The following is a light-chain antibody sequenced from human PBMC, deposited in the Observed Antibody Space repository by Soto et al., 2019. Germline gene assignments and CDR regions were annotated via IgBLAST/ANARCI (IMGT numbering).Light chain of an antibody. CDR2: DVS. CDR1: SSDVGGYNY. CDR3: SSYTTSNTRQIV. Sequence: HSALTRPASVSGSPGQSITISNTGTSSDVGGYNYVSWYQHHPGKAPKLIIYDVSNRPSGVSIRFSGSKSDNTASLTISGLQPEDEADYHCSSYTTSNTRQIVFGTGTKVTVL. V-gene: IGLV2-14*03. J-gene: IGLJ1*01.